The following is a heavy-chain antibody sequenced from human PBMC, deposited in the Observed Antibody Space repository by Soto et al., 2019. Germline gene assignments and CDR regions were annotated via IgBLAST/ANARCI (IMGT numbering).Heavy chain of an antibody. Sequence: SVKVSCKASGGTFSSYAISWVRQAPGQGLEWMGGIIPIFGTTNYAQKFQGRVTITADESKSTAYMELSSLRSEDTAVYYCACSQGSSTSLEIYYYYYYGMDVWGQGTTVTVSS. J-gene: IGHJ6*02. CDR1: GGTFSSYA. CDR3: ACSQGSSTSLEIYYYYYYGMDV. CDR2: IIPIFGTT. D-gene: IGHD2-2*01. V-gene: IGHV1-69*13.